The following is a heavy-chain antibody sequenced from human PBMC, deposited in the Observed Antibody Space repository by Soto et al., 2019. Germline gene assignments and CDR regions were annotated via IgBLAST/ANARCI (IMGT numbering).Heavy chain of an antibody. CDR3: VGGSPLH. CDR1: GLTFSNYA. V-gene: IGHV3-30*04. J-gene: IGHJ4*02. Sequence: SLRLSCAASGLTFSNYAMHWVRQAPGKGLEWVTMISHNVSIQFYADSVKGRFTISRDNSKDTLYLQMNRLTREDTAVYYVVGGSPLHWGQGTLVTVSS. CDR2: ISHNVSIQ.